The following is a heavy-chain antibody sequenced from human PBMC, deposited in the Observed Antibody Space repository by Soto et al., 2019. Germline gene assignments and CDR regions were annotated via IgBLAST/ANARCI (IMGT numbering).Heavy chain of an antibody. CDR1: GYFFTAYY. J-gene: IGHJ4*02. CDR2: INPNSGDT. V-gene: IGHV1-2*02. Sequence: ASVKVSCKAAGYFFTAYYIHWVRQAPGQGLEWMGWINPNSGDTDYAQKFQGRVTITADESTSTAYMELSSLRSEDTAVYYCARGAGLLWFGESNLDYWGQGTLVTVSS. D-gene: IGHD3-10*01. CDR3: ARGAGLLWFGESNLDY.